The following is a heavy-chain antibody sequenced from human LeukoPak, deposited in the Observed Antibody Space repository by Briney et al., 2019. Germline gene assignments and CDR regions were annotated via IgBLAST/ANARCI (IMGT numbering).Heavy chain of an antibody. CDR3: ARDLFGGATQYAFDI. V-gene: IGHV1-46*01. Sequence: ASVKVSCKASGYTFTSYYMRWVRQAPGQGLEWMGIINPSGGSTSYAQKFQGRVTMTRDTSTSTVYMELSSLRSEDTAVYYCARDLFGGATQYAFDIWGQGTMVTVSS. CDR1: GYTFTSYY. D-gene: IGHD3-16*01. J-gene: IGHJ3*02. CDR2: INPSGGST.